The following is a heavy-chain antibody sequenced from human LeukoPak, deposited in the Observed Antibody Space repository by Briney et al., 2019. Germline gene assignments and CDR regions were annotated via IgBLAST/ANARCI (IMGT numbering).Heavy chain of an antibody. CDR1: GGTFSSYA. CDR2: IIPIFGTA. Sequence: VASVKVSCKASGGTFSSYAISWVRQAPGQGLEWMGGIIPIFGTANYAQKFQGRVTITTDESTSTAYMELSSLRSEDTAVYYCARSYSSSSPFDYWGQGTLVTVSS. CDR3: ARSYSSSSPFDY. J-gene: IGHJ4*02. V-gene: IGHV1-69*05. D-gene: IGHD6-6*01.